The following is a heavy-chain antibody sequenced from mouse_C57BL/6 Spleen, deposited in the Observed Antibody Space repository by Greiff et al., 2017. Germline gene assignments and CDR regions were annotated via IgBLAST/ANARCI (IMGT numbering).Heavy chain of an antibody. D-gene: IGHD1-2*01. CDR1: GYTFTSYW. CDR2: IYPGSGST. V-gene: IGHV1-55*01. Sequence: QVQLQQPGAELVKPGASVKMSCKASGYTFTSYWITWVKQRPGQGLEWIGDIYPGSGSTNYNEKFKSKATLTVDTSSSTAYMQLSSLTSADAAVYYCYTTADWYFDVWGTGTTVTVSS. CDR3: YTTADWYFDV. J-gene: IGHJ1*03.